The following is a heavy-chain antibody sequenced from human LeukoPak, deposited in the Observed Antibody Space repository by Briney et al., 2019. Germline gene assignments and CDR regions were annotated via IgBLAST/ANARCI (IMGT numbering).Heavy chain of an antibody. J-gene: IGHJ4*02. CDR1: GYSFTGYY. CDR3: ARDQARTTTWYLYMNY. D-gene: IGHD3/OR15-3a*01. V-gene: IGHV1-2*06. Sequence: ASVKVSCKASGYSFTGYYIHWVRQAPGQGPEWTGRIDPNSGGTNSAQKFQARVTLTRDTSIATVYMELSSLRSSDTAVYYCARDQARTTTWYLYMNYWGQGTLVTVSS. CDR2: IDPNSGGT.